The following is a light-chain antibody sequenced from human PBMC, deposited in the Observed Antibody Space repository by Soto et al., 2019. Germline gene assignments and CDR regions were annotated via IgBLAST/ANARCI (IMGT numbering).Light chain of an antibody. CDR3: QQSFGSTWT. Sequence: DIQMTQSPSALSASVGDTVTITCRASQNIKIYLNWYQQNPGKAPKLLIYAASTLQSGVPPRFSGSGYGTDFSLIISSLQPEDFATYYCQQSFGSTWTFGQGTRVE. J-gene: IGKJ1*01. CDR1: QNIKIY. CDR2: AAS. V-gene: IGKV1-39*01.